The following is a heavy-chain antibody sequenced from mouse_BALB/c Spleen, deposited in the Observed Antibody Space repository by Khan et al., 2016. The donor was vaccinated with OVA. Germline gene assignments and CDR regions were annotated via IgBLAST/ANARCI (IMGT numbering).Heavy chain of an antibody. CDR3: ARGGGGDRFDY. V-gene: IGHV1S137*01. CDR1: GYRFTDFT. J-gene: IGHJ3*01. Sequence: QVQLKQSGAELVRPGVSVKISCKGSGYRFTDFTIHWVKQSHAKSLEWIGVISTYYGDADYNQKFTGKATMTVDKSSSTAYMELARLTSEDSAIYDCARGGGGDRFDYWGQGTLVTVSA. CDR2: ISTYYGDA.